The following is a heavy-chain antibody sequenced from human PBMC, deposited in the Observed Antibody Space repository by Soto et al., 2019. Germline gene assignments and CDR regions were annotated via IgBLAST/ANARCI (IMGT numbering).Heavy chain of an antibody. Sequence: PPETLSLTCTVFGGSVSSGSYSCSWIRQPPGKGLEWIGNIHYNGNTKYSPSLKSRVTMSVDTSKNHFSLKLISVTTADTAVYFCAREGNLGRWIQPLDSWGQGTLVTVSS. V-gene: IGHV4-61*03. J-gene: IGHJ4*02. D-gene: IGHD2-2*03. CDR3: AREGNLGRWIQPLDS. CDR2: IHYNGNT. CDR1: GGSVSSGSYS.